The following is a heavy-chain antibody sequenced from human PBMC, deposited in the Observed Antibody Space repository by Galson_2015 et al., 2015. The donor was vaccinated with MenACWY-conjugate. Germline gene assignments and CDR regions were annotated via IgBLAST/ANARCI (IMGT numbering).Heavy chain of an antibody. V-gene: IGHV1-69*06. Sequence: SVKVSCKASGGTFSSYAISWVRQAPGQGLEWMGGIIPIFGTANYAQKFQGRVTITADKSTSTAHMELSSLRSEDTAVYYCARDKDIVVVPAARYAFDIWGQGTMVTVSS. CDR2: IIPIFGTA. D-gene: IGHD2-2*01. CDR1: GGTFSSYA. J-gene: IGHJ3*02. CDR3: ARDKDIVVVPAARYAFDI.